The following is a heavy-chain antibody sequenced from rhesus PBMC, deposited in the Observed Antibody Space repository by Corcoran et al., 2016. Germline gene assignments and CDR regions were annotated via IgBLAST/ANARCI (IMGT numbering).Heavy chain of an antibody. Sequence: QVQLQESGPGLVKPSETLSLTCAVSGYSISSNYWSWIRQPPGKGLEWFGYIYGSSGSPYYNPSLKSRVTISTAPSKHQSSLKLSSVTAADTAVYYCARKDSSGWYYFDYWGQGVLVTVSS. CDR3: ARKDSSGWYYFDY. J-gene: IGHJ4*01. V-gene: IGHV4-147*01. CDR2: IYGSSGSP. CDR1: GYSISSNY. D-gene: IGHD6-31*01.